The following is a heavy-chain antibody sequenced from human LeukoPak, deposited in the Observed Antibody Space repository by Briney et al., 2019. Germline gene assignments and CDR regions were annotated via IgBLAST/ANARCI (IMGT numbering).Heavy chain of an antibody. Sequence: PGGSLRLSCAASGFTFSSYAMHWVRQAPGKGLEYVSAISSNGGSIYYANSVKGRFTISRDNSKNTLYLQMGSLRAEDMAVYYCARSPGEVVNPEYAFDIWGQGTMVTVSP. CDR1: GFTFSSYA. V-gene: IGHV3-64*01. J-gene: IGHJ3*02. CDR2: ISSNGGSI. D-gene: IGHD3-10*01. CDR3: ARSPGEVVNPEYAFDI.